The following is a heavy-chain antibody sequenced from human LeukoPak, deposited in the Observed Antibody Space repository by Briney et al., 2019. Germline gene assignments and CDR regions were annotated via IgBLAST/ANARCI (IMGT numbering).Heavy chain of an antibody. D-gene: IGHD4-23*01. CDR3: ARAPERWYSYGSYTYHYMDV. Sequence: SETLSLTCSVSGGSISSYYWNWIRQPPGKGLEWIGSVSYSGSTNYNPSLESRVTISVDTSKNQISLKLSSVTAADTAIYYCARAPERWYSYGSYTYHYMDVWGTGTTVTVSS. CDR2: VSYSGST. V-gene: IGHV4-59*01. CDR1: GGSISSYY. J-gene: IGHJ6*03.